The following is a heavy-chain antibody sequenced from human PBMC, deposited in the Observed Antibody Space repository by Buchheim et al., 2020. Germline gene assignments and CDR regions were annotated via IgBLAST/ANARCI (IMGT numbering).Heavy chain of an antibody. CDR3: ARLDFGEGF. V-gene: IGHV3-21*06. Sequence: VHVVEWGGGPVKPGGSLRLSCTASGFNFITYKMHWVRQAPGKGLEWVATISSNGKYTYYADSVNGRLTVSRDNAMSSVFLQMNSLRVGDSAVYYCARLDFGEGFWGQGTL. CDR1: GFNFITYK. D-gene: IGHD4-17*01. CDR2: ISSNGKYT. J-gene: IGHJ4*02.